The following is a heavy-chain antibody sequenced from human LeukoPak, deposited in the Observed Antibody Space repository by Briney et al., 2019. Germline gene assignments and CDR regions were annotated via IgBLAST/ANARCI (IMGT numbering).Heavy chain of an antibody. CDR2: LSPDGGTI. Sequence: GGSLRLSCVVSGFTFSSYWMHWVRQAPRKGLVWVSRLSPDGGTIDYSDSVRGRFTISRDNAKDTLYLQMNSLRVDDTAVYYCATAGQWRFDSWGLGTLVTVSS. J-gene: IGHJ4*02. D-gene: IGHD6-19*01. CDR3: ATAGQWRFDS. V-gene: IGHV3-74*01. CDR1: GFTFSSYW.